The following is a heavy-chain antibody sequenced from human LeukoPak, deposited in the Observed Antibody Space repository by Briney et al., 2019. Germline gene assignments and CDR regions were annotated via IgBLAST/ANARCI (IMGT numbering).Heavy chain of an antibody. CDR2: ISSSGSTI. Sequence: PGGSLRLSCAASGFTFSDYYMSWIRQAPGKGLEWVSYISSSGSTIYYADSVKGRFTISRDNDKNSLYLQMNSLRAEDTAVYFCARYMIVVAEYYFDYWGQGTLVTVSS. J-gene: IGHJ4*02. CDR1: GFTFSDYY. V-gene: IGHV3-11*04. D-gene: IGHD3-22*01. CDR3: ARYMIVVAEYYFDY.